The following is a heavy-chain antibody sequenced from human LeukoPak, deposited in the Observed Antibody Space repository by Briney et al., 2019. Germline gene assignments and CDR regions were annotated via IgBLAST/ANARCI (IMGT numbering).Heavy chain of an antibody. D-gene: IGHD3-9*01. V-gene: IGHV2-70*20. CDR3: ARTNPNYDILTGYYGDFDY. CDR2: LYLGDDK. Sequence: CCSAPGETPQTPPPTCTFSWFSLSTSGMCVSSVPQPPGEAPGWLALLYLGDDKYYSTSLKTRLTISKDTSKNQVVLTMTNMDPVDTATYYCARTNPNYDILTGYYGDFDYWGQGTLVTVSS. J-gene: IGHJ4*02. CDR1: WFSLSTSGMC.